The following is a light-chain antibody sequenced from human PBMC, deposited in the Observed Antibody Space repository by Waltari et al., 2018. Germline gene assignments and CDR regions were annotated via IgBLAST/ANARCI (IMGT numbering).Light chain of an antibody. Sequence: DIQMTQSPSTLSASVGARVPITCRASQSLSNWLAWYKQKPGKAPKVLIYKASTLESGVPSRFSGSGSGTEFTLTISSLQPDDFATYYCQQYRNLWTFGQGTKVEIK. CDR2: KAS. CDR1: QSLSNW. J-gene: IGKJ1*01. CDR3: QQYRNLWT. V-gene: IGKV1-5*03.